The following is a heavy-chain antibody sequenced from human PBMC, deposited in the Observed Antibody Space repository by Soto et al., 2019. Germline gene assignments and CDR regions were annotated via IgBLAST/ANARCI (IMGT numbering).Heavy chain of an antibody. CDR1: GFIFENFG. D-gene: IGHD1-26*01. CDR2: ISGSGFKK. Sequence: GGSLRLSCAASGFIFENFGMSWGRQAPGKGLEWISSISGSGFKKYYADSVKGRFTISRDNSKSTVYLELNNLSAEDTAVYHCAKNQGVELVPLATVDWFDPWGQGSVVTVSS. CDR3: AKNQGVELVPLATVDWFDP. J-gene: IGHJ5*02. V-gene: IGHV3-23*01.